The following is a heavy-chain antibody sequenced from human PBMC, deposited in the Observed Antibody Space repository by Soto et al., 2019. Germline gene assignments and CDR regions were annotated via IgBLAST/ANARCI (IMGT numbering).Heavy chain of an antibody. D-gene: IGHD2-2*02. Sequence: SETLSLTCPVSGGSISSGGYYWSWIRQHPGKGLEWIGYIYYSGSTYYNPSLKSRVTISVDTSKNQFSLKLSSVTAADTAVYYCARDIPGVVVPAAISHWFDLWGQGTLVTVSS. V-gene: IGHV4-31*02. CDR2: IYYSGST. CDR1: GGSISSGGYY. J-gene: IGHJ5*02. CDR3: ARDIPGVVVPAAISHWFDL.